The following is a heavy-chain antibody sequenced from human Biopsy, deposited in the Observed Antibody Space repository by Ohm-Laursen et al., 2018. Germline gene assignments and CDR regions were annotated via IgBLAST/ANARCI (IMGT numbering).Heavy chain of an antibody. V-gene: IGHV4-39*01. CDR3: ARHGSQGYCTGGSCVDY. Sequence: GTLSLTCTVSGGSISSNYYYWGWIRQPPGKGLEWIGSIYYRGNTNYNPSLKSRVTISVGTSKNQFSLKLSSATAADTAVFYCARHGSQGYCTGGSCVDYWGQGALVTVSS. D-gene: IGHD2-15*01. CDR2: IYYRGNT. J-gene: IGHJ4*02. CDR1: GGSISSNYYY.